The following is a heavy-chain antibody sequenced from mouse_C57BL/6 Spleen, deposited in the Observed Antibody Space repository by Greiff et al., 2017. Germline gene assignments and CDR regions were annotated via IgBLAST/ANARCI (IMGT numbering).Heavy chain of an antibody. D-gene: IGHD1-1*01. V-gene: IGHV1-61*01. CDR3: AYGSSPFCYFDG. J-gene: IGHJ1*03. Sequence: VQLQQPGAELVRPGSSVTLSCKASGYTFTSYWMDWVKQRPGQGLEWIGDIYPSDSETHYNQKFKAKATLTVDKYSSTAYMQLSSLTSEDSAVYYCAYGSSPFCYFDGWGTGTTVTVSS. CDR1: GYTFTSYW. CDR2: IYPSDSET.